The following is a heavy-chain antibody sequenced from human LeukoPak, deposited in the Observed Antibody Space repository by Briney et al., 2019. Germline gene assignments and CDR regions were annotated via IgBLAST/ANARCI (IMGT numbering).Heavy chain of an antibody. CDR3: ARGQGYSGSYTLFDY. V-gene: IGHV3-21*01. CDR2: ISSSSSYI. D-gene: IGHD1-26*01. J-gene: IGHJ4*02. Sequence: GGSLRLSCAASGFTFSSYSMNWVRQAPGKGLEWVSSISSSSSYIYYADSVKGRFTISRDNAKNSLYLQMNSLRAEDTAVYYCARGQGYSGSYTLFDYWGQGTLVTVSS. CDR1: GFTFSSYS.